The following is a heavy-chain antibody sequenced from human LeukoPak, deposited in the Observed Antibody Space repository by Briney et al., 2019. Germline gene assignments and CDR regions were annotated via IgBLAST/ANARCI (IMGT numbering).Heavy chain of an antibody. CDR3: ARGSDILTGYSFDY. Sequence: SETLSLTCAVYGGSFSGYYWSWIRQPPGKGLEWIGEINHSGSTNYNPSLKSRVTIPVDTSKNQFSLKLSSVTAADTAVYYCARGSDILTGYSFDYWGQGTLVTVSS. J-gene: IGHJ4*02. CDR1: GGSFSGYY. V-gene: IGHV4-34*01. D-gene: IGHD3-9*01. CDR2: INHSGST.